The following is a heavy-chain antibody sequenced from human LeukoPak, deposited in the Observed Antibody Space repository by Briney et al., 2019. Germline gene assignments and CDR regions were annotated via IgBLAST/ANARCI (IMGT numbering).Heavy chain of an antibody. D-gene: IGHD2-21*02. CDR1: GFTFSSYG. CDR2: ISYDGSNK. CDR3: AEDLGDDSGWFDP. J-gene: IGHJ5*02. Sequence: GGSLRLPCAASGFTFSSYGMHWVRQAPGKGLEWVAVISYDGSNKYYADSVKGRFTISRDNSKNTLYLQMNSLRAEDTAVYYCAEDLGDDSGWFDPWGQGTLVTVSS. V-gene: IGHV3-30*18.